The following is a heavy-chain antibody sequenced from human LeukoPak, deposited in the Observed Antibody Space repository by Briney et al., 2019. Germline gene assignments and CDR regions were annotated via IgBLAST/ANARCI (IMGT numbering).Heavy chain of an antibody. CDR2: ISSSSSYI. CDR3: ASGRQQLVRGDY. CDR1: GFTFSSYS. D-gene: IGHD6-13*01. J-gene: IGHJ4*02. V-gene: IGHV3-21*01. Sequence: GRSLRLSCAASGFTFSSYSMNWVRQAPGKGLEWVSSISSSSSYIYYADSVKGRFTISRDNAKNSLYLQMNSLRAEDTAVYSCASGRQQLVRGDYWGQGTLVTVSS.